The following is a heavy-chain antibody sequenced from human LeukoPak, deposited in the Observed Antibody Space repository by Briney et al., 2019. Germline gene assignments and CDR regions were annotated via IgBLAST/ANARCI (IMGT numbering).Heavy chain of an antibody. CDR2: ISGSDGST. D-gene: IGHD2-2*01. Sequence: PGGSLRLSCAASGFTISSYAMSWVRQAPGKGLEGVSAISGSDGSTYYADSVKGRFTISRDNSKNTLYLQMNSLRAEDTPVYYCAKVGDQLLLGLFDYWGQGTLVTVSS. CDR3: AKVGDQLLLGLFDY. V-gene: IGHV3-23*01. CDR1: GFTISSYA. J-gene: IGHJ4*02.